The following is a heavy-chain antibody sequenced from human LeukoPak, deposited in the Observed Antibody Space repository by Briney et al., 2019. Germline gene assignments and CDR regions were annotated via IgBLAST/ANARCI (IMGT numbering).Heavy chain of an antibody. Sequence: GGSLRLSCAASGFTFSSYAMSWVRQAPGKGLEWVSGISGGGGSTYYADSVRGRFTISRDNSKNTVYLQMNSLRAEDTAVYYCARAMMVVANLWGVFDYWGQGTLVTVS. J-gene: IGHJ4*02. CDR3: ARAMMVVANLWGVFDY. D-gene: IGHD3-22*01. V-gene: IGHV3-23*01. CDR2: ISGGGGST. CDR1: GFTFSSYA.